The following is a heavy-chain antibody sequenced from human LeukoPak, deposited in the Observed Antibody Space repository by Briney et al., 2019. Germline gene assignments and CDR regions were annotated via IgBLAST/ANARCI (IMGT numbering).Heavy chain of an antibody. V-gene: IGHV3-20*04. CDR3: ARDYCSGGSCYGGHDY. D-gene: IGHD2-15*01. J-gene: IGHJ4*02. CDR2: ISWNGGRT. CDR1: GFTFDGYG. Sequence: GGSLRLSCAASGFTFDGYGMSWVRQAPGKGLEWVSGISWNGGRTGYADSVMGRFTISRDSAKNSLYLQMNSLRAEDTAFYYCARDYCSGGSCYGGHDYWGQGTLVTVSS.